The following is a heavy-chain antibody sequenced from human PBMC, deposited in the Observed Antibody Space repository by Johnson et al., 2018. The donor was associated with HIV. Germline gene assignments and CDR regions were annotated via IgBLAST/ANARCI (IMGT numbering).Heavy chain of an antibody. D-gene: IGHD6-19*01. J-gene: IGHJ3*02. CDR3: ARARAGAFDI. Sequence: VQLVESGGGLVQPGGSLRLSCVASGFSVSSDYMSWVRQAPGKGLEWVSLIYSGGRTYYADSVTGRFTISRDNSKNTLYLQMNNLRAEDTAIFYCARARAGAFDIWGQGTMVTVSS. V-gene: IGHV3-66*02. CDR2: IYSGGRT. CDR1: GFSVSSDY.